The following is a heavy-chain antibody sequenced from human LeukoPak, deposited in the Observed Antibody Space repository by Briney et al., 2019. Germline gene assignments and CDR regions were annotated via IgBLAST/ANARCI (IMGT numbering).Heavy chain of an antibody. V-gene: IGHV3-66*02. D-gene: IGHD3-10*01. CDR3: ARDMPYGSGSFYDAFDI. Sequence: GGSLRLSCAASGFTFSNYWMSWVRQAPGKGLEWVSVIYSGGSTYYADSVKGRFTISRDNSKNTLYLQMNSLRAEDTAVYYCARDMPYGSGSFYDAFDIWGQGTMVTVSS. CDR1: GFTFSNYW. CDR2: IYSGGST. J-gene: IGHJ3*02.